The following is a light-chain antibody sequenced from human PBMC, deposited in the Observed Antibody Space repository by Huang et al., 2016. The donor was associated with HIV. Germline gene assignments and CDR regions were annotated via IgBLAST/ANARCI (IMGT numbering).Light chain of an antibody. CDR1: QTILHDSDSRNY. V-gene: IGKV4-1*01. CDR3: QQYYSSPFT. Sequence: DIVMTQSPDSLAVSLGERATINCKSSQTILHDSDSRNYLAWDQQKPGQPPKLLIHWASSRKSGVPDRFIGSGSGTDFTLTISSLQAEDVAVYYCQQYYSSPFTFGPGTNVDI. J-gene: IGKJ3*01. CDR2: WAS.